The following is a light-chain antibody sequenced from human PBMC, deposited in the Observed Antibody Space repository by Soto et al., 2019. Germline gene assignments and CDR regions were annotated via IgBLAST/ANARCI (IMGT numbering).Light chain of an antibody. CDR1: QGISNY. J-gene: IGKJ3*01. CDR2: GAS. CDR3: QKYNSAPHT. V-gene: IGKV1-27*01. Sequence: DIQMTQSPSSLSASVGDRVTITCRASQGISNYLAWYQQRPGKVPKLVIYGASTLQSGVPSRFSGSGSGTDFTITISGLQPEDVATYYCQKYNSAPHTFGPGTKVDIE.